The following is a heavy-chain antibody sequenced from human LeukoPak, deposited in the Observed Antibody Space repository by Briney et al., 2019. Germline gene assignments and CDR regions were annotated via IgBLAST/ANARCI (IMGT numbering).Heavy chain of an antibody. J-gene: IGHJ4*02. CDR1: GGSFSGYY. CDR2: INHSGST. CDR3: ARIGSGCSYGYRFGYYFDY. V-gene: IGHV4-34*01. Sequence: SETLSLTCAVYGGSFSGYYWSWIRQPPGKGLEWIGEINHSGSTNYNPSLKSRVTISVDTSKSQFSLKLSSVTAADTAVYYCARIGSGCSYGYRFGYYFDYWGQGTLVTVSS. D-gene: IGHD5-18*01.